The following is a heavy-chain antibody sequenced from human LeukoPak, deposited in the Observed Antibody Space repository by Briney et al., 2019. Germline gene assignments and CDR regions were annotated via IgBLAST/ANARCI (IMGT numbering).Heavy chain of an antibody. CDR2: MRYDGSNE. CDR1: GFTFRTYG. CDR3: AREAGGPVDY. J-gene: IGHJ4*02. Sequence: GGSLRLSCAASGFTFRTYGMHWVRQAPGKGLEWVAFMRYDGSNEYYADSVKGRFTISRDNAKNTLYLQMNSLRAEDTAVYYCAREAGGPVDYWGQGTLVTVSS. V-gene: IGHV3-30*02. D-gene: IGHD3-16*01.